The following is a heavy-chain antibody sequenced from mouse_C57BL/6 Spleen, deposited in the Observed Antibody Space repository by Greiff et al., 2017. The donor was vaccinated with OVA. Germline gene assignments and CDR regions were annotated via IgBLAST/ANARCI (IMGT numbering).Heavy chain of an antibody. Sequence: VQLQQPGAELVKPGASVKLSCKASGYTFTSYWMQWVKQRPGQGLEWIGEIDPSDSYTNYNQKFKGKATLTVDTSSSTAYMQLSSLTSEDSAVYYCARGPPYWGQGTSVTVSS. J-gene: IGHJ4*01. CDR1: GYTFTSYW. CDR3: ARGPPY. V-gene: IGHV1-50*01. CDR2: IDPSDSYT.